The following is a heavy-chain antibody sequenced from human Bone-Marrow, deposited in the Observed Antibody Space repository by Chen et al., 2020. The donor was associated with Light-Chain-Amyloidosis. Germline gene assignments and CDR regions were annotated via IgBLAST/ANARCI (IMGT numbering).Heavy chain of an antibody. Sequence: EVQLVESGGGLVQPGGSLRLSCAASGFTFSSYWIHWVRQAPGKGLVWVSRINSDGSSTSYADSVKGRFTISRDNAKNTLYLQMSSLRDEDTAVYYCTTQGVITGMRYWGQGTLVTVSS. CDR3: TTQGVITGMRY. J-gene: IGHJ4*02. CDR2: INSDGSST. D-gene: IGHD1-20*01. CDR1: GFTFSSYW. V-gene: IGHV3-74*01.